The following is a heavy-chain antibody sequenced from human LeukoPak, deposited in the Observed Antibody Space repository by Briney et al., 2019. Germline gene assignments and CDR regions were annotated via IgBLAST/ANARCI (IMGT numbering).Heavy chain of an antibody. CDR2: IDSSGNYI. Sequence: GGSLRLSCAASGFIFSSYSMNWVRQAPGKGLEWVSFIDSSGNYIYYADSVKGRFTISRDNAKNSLYLQMSGLRAEDTAVYYCANSQQRGEDYWGQGTLVTVSS. J-gene: IGHJ4*02. D-gene: IGHD6-25*01. V-gene: IGHV3-21*04. CDR3: ANSQQRGEDY. CDR1: GFIFSSYS.